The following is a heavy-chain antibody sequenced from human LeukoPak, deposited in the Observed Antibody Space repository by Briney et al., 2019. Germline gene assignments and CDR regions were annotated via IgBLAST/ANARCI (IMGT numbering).Heavy chain of an antibody. CDR2: ISGGGTNT. J-gene: IGHJ4*02. D-gene: IGHD5-18*01. CDR3: AKARGYNYGYSSDC. CDR1: GFTFSSYA. Sequence: GGSLRLSCAASGFTFSSYAMSWVRQAPGKGLEWVSGISGGGTNTYHADSVRGRFSISRDNSKNTLYLQMNSLRADDTAVYYCAKARGYNYGYSSDCWGQGTLVTVSS. V-gene: IGHV3-23*01.